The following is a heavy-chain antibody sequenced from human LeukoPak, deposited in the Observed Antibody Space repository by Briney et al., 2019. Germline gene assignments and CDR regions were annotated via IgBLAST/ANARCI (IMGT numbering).Heavy chain of an antibody. CDR3: ARETSGYSSGWYYYYYYGMDG. CDR2: IYTSGST. CDR1: GGSISSYY. D-gene: IGHD6-19*01. Sequence: SETLSLTCTVSGGSISSYYWSWIRQPAGKGLEWIGRIYTSGSTNYNPSLKSRVTMSVDPSKKQFSLKLSSVPGADPAVYYCARETSGYSSGWYYYYYYGMDGWGQGTTVTVS. J-gene: IGHJ6*02. V-gene: IGHV4-4*07.